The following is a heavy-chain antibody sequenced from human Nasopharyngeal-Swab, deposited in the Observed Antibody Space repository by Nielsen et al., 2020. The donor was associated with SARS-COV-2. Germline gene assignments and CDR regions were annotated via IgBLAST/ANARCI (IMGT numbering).Heavy chain of an antibody. Sequence: GESLKISCSASGFTFSSYAMHWVRQAPGKGLEYVSAISSNGGSTYYADSVKGRFTISRDNSKNTLYLQMSSLRAEDTAVYYCAKVHVPAAISCYMDVWGKGTTVTVSS. J-gene: IGHJ6*03. CDR1: GFTFSSYA. CDR3: AKVHVPAAISCYMDV. CDR2: ISSNGGST. V-gene: IGHV3-64D*06. D-gene: IGHD2-2*01.